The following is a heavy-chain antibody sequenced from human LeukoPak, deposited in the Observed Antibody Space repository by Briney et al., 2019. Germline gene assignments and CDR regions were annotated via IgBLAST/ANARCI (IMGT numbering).Heavy chain of an antibody. J-gene: IGHJ4*02. CDR1: GYTFTGYY. D-gene: IGHD1-26*01. CDR3: AREKKLRGATDY. Sequence: ASVKVSCKASGYTFTGYYMHWVRQAPGQGLEWMGWINPNSGGTNYAQKFQGRVIMTRDTSISTAYMELSRLRSDGTAVYYCAREKKLRGATDYWGQGTLVTVSS. V-gene: IGHV1-2*02. CDR2: INPNSGGT.